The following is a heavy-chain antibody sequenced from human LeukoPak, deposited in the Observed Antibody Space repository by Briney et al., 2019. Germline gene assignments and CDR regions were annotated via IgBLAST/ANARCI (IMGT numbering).Heavy chain of an antibody. CDR2: IYHSGST. CDR3: ARVGVTLTYYYDSSGYLHFDY. D-gene: IGHD3-22*01. J-gene: IGHJ4*02. Sequence: SETLSLTCTVSGYSISSGYYWGWIRQPPGKGLEWIGSIYHSGSTYYNPSLKSRVTISVDTSKNQFSLKLSSVTAADTAVYYCARVGVTLTYYYDSSGYLHFDYWGQGTLVTVSS. CDR1: GYSISSGYY. V-gene: IGHV4-38-2*02.